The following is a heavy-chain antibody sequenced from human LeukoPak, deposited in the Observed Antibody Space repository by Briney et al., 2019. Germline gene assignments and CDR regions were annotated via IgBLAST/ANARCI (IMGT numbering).Heavy chain of an antibody. CDR2: IYYSGTI. Sequence: SETLSLTCTVSGYSISSGYYWGWIRQPPGKGLEWIGSIYYSGTIYYNPSLKSRVTISGDTSKNQFSLKLTSVTAADTAVYYCAGSDLTQDYWDYWGQGTLVTVSS. V-gene: IGHV4-38-2*02. CDR1: GYSISSGYY. J-gene: IGHJ4*02. D-gene: IGHD2-15*01. CDR3: AGSDLTQDYWDY.